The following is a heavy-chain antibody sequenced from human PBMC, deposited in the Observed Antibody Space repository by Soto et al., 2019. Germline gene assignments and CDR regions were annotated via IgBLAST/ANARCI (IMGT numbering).Heavy chain of an antibody. J-gene: IGHJ6*02. V-gene: IGHV4-39*01. Sequence: SETLSLTCTVSGGSISSTSYYWGWIRQPPGKGLEWIGSIFYSGSTYYNPSLKSRVTISVDTSKNQFSLKLSSVTAADTAVYYCARHLTYCSAGSCYSDFPYYGMDVWGQGTTVTVSS. CDR2: IFYSGST. CDR1: GGSISSTSYY. D-gene: IGHD2-15*01. CDR3: ARHLTYCSAGSCYSDFPYYGMDV.